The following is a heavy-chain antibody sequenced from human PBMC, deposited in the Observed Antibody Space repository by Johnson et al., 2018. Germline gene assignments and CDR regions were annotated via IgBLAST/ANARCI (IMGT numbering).Heavy chain of an antibody. CDR2: IRRKTDGGTT. V-gene: IGHV3-15*01. CDR1: GFTFSNAW. J-gene: IGHJ4*02. CDR3: TTSLPTVIVVGDY. Sequence: VQLVQSGGGLVKPGGSLRLSCAVSGFTFSNAWMNWVRQAPGKGLEWVGRIRRKTDGGTTDYAAPVKGRFTISRDDSKNTLYLQMNSLKTEDTAVYYCTTSLPTVIVVGDYWGQGTLVSVSS. D-gene: IGHD3-22*01.